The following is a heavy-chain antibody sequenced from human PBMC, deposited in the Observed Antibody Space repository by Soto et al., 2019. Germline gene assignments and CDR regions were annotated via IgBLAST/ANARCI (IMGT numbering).Heavy chain of an antibody. V-gene: IGHV3-23*01. CDR1: GLIFSDYA. D-gene: IGHD1-26*01. CDR2: ISGSGGDT. CDR3: AKDRFGIVGPVDY. Sequence: EVQLLESGGNLVQPGGSLRLSCAASGLIFSDYAMSWVRQAPGKGLECVACISGSGGDTFYADSVKGRFTISRDNSKNPLSLHMNSLRVDDTAVYFWAKDRFGIVGPVDYWGQGTLVTVAS. J-gene: IGHJ4*02.